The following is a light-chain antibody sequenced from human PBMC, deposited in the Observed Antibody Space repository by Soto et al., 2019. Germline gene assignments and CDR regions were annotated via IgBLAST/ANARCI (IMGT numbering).Light chain of an antibody. CDR1: SSNIGSNY. J-gene: IGLJ2*01. V-gene: IGLV1-51*01. Sequence: QSVLTQPPSASGTPGQRVTISCSGSSSNIGSNYVYWYQQLPGTAPKLLIYDNYWRPSGIPDRFSASKSGTSATLGITGLQTGDEADYYCATWDSSLSAVVVGGGTKVTVL. CDR2: DNY. CDR3: ATWDSSLSAVV.